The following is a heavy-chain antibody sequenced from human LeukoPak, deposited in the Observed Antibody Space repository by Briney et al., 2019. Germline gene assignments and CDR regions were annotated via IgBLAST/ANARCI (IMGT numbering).Heavy chain of an antibody. Sequence: GGSLRLFCAASGFTFSNAWMSWVRQAPGKGLEWVGRIKSKTDGGTTDYAAPVKGRITISRDDSKNTLYLQMNSFKTEETGVYYCTTDKAGVDAFDIWGQGTMVTVSS. V-gene: IGHV3-15*01. J-gene: IGHJ3*02. D-gene: IGHD3-10*01. CDR3: TTDKAGVDAFDI. CDR1: GFTFSNAW. CDR2: IKSKTDGGTT.